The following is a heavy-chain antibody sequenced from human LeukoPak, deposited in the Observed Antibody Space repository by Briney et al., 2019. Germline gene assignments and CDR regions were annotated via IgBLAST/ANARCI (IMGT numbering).Heavy chain of an antibody. J-gene: IGHJ4*02. Sequence: SGGSLRLSCEASGFTFRSYSMNWVRQAPGKGLEWVSYISSGGSTIYYADSLKGRFTISRDNARNLLFLQMDGLREEDTAMYYCATSREGATDYWGQGTLVTVSS. D-gene: IGHD1-26*01. V-gene: IGHV3-48*02. CDR3: ATSREGATDY. CDR1: GFTFRSYS. CDR2: ISSGGSTI.